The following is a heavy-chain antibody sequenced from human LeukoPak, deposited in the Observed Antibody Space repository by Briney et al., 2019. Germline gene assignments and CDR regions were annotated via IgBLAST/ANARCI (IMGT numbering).Heavy chain of an antibody. CDR2: IYYSWTT. CDR1: AGSVSTSTYY. D-gene: IGHD3-10*01. V-gene: IGHV4-61*01. Sequence: PSQSLSPTFTVAAGSVSTSTYYCSWTRQPPWRGLELIAYIYYSWTTKYNPSLKTRVTISVDTSKSQCCLTLSSETPPGTAVYYCARADYGSGSRLFDYWGQGILVTVSS. CDR3: ARADYGSGSRLFDY. J-gene: IGHJ4*02.